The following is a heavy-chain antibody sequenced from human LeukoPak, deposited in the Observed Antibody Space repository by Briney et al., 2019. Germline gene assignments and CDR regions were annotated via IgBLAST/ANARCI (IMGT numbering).Heavy chain of an antibody. CDR3: AKDLAYGSGSYYFDQ. CDR1: AITFSAYG. CDR2: ISYDGSNK. V-gene: IGHV3-30*18. Sequence: GRSLRLSCAASAITFSAYGMHWVRQTPGKGLEWVAFISYDGSNKGFADPVKGRFTISRDNSKNTLYLRMNSLRAEDTAVYYCAKDLAYGSGSYYFDQWGQGTLVTVSS. J-gene: IGHJ4*02. D-gene: IGHD3-10*01.